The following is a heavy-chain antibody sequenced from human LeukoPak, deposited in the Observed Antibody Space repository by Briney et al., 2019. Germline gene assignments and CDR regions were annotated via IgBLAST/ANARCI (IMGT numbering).Heavy chain of an antibody. CDR1: GGSTTSSSYY. V-gene: IGHV4-39*07. Sequence: SETLSLTCTVSGGSTTSSSYYWVWIRQPPGEGLEWIGSMFHGGSTYYNPSLKSRVTISVDTSKNQFSLKLSSVTAADTAVYYCARDLTDSSGYRAFDIWGQGTMVTVSS. J-gene: IGHJ3*02. D-gene: IGHD3-22*01. CDR2: MFHGGST. CDR3: ARDLTDSSGYRAFDI.